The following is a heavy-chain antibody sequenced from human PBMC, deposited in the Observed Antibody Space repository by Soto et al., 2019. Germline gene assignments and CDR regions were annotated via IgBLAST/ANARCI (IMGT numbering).Heavy chain of an antibody. Sequence: PGGSLRLSCAASGFTFSSYSMNWVRQAPGKGLEWVSSISSSSSYIYYADSVKGRFTISRDNAKNSLYLQMNSLRAEDTAVYYCARPLRFLEWHHDAFDIWGQGTMVTVSS. CDR1: GFTFSSYS. CDR3: ARPLRFLEWHHDAFDI. V-gene: IGHV3-21*01. D-gene: IGHD3-3*01. CDR2: ISSSSSYI. J-gene: IGHJ3*02.